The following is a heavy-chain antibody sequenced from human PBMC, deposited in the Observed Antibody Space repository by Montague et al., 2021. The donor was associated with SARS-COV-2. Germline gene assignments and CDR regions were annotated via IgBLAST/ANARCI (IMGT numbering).Heavy chain of an antibody. CDR3: ARGADYDFWSGFLRYKWFDP. D-gene: IGHD3-3*01. CDR2: IYYTGNT. CDR1: GGSISPYY. J-gene: IGHJ5*02. Sequence: SETLSLTCTVSGGSISPYYWTWIRQPPGKGLEWIGYIYYTGNTKYKPSLKSRLTISVDTSKKQFSLKLNSMTAADTAVYYCARGADYDFWSGFLRYKWFDPWGLGTPVTVSS. V-gene: IGHV4-59*12.